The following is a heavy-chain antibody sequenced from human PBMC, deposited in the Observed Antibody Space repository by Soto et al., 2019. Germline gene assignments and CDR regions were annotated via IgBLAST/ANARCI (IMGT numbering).Heavy chain of an antibody. CDR2: IHYSGTT. D-gene: IGHD5-18*01. V-gene: IGHV4-31*03. CDR3: ARDRDSDGFHDY. J-gene: IGHJ4*02. CDR1: GGSISGGGSY. Sequence: QVQLQESGPGLVKPSQTLSLTCTVSGGSISGGGSYWSWIRQHPGKGLEWIGYIHYSGTTYYNPSLKSRITISIDTSKKEFSLKLTSVTAADTAVYYCARDRDSDGFHDYWGQGTLVTVSS.